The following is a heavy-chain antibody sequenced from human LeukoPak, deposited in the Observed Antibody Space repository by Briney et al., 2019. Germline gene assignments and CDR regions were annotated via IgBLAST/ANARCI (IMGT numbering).Heavy chain of an antibody. D-gene: IGHD1-26*01. Sequence: GGSLRLSCAASGFSFSSFEMNWVRQAPGRGLQWVSYIGSSGSTIYYADSVKGRFTISRDNAKSSLYLQMDGLRAEDTAVYYCARDPYSGNYGAYYYYYMDVWGKGTTVTISS. CDR3: ARDPYSGNYGAYYYYYMDV. J-gene: IGHJ6*03. V-gene: IGHV3-48*03. CDR1: GFSFSSFE. CDR2: IGSSGSTI.